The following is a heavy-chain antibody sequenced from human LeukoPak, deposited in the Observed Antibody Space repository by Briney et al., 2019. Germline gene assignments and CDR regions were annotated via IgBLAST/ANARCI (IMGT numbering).Heavy chain of an antibody. V-gene: IGHV4-4*09. J-gene: IGHJ6*03. CDR3: ARSLYYYGSGSRRHYYYYYYMDV. D-gene: IGHD3-10*01. CDR2: IYTSGST. CDR1: GGSISSYY. Sequence: PSETLSLTCTVSGGSISSYYWSWIRQPPEKGLEWIGYIYTSGSTNYNPSLKSRVTISVDTSKNQFSLKLSSVTAADTAVYYCARSLYYYGSGSRRHYYYYYYMDVWGKGTTVTVSS.